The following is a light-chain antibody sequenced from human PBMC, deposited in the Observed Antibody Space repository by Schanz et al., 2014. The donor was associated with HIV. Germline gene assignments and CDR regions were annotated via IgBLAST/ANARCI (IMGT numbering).Light chain of an antibody. CDR2: SNN. CDR3: QSYDSSLSVVV. Sequence: QSVLTQPPSASGTPGQRVTISCSGSSSNLGSNTVNWYQQLPGTAPRLLIYSNNQRPSGVPDRFSGSKSGTSASLAITGLQAEDEADYYCQSYDSSLSVVVFGGGTKLTVL. V-gene: IGLV1-44*01. J-gene: IGLJ2*01. CDR1: SSNLGSNT.